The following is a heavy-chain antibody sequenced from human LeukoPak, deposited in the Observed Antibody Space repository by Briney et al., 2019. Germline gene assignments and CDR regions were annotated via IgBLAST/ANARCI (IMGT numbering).Heavy chain of an antibody. V-gene: IGHV3-48*03. CDR2: ISSSGSTI. Sequence: GGSLRLSCAASGFTFSSYEMNWVRQAPGKGLEWVSYISSSGSTIYYADSVKGRFTISRDNAKNSLYLQMNSLRAEDTAVYYCARAYDSSGYYYGLRWFDPWGQGTLVTVSS. CDR3: ARAYDSSGYYYGLRWFDP. D-gene: IGHD3-22*01. CDR1: GFTFSSYE. J-gene: IGHJ5*02.